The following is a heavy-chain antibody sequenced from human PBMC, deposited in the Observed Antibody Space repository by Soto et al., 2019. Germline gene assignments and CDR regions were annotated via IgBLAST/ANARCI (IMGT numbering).Heavy chain of an antibody. CDR1: GGTFSSYA. CDR3: ARRGNYGVREGYYFDY. Sequence: QVQLVQSGAEVKKPGSSVKVSCKASGGTFSSYAISWVRQAHGQGLEWMGGIIPIFGTANYAQKFQGRVTITADESTSTAYMELSSLRSEDTAVYYCARRGNYGVREGYYFDYWGQGTLVTVSS. V-gene: IGHV1-69*01. J-gene: IGHJ4*02. D-gene: IGHD3-16*01. CDR2: IIPIFGTA.